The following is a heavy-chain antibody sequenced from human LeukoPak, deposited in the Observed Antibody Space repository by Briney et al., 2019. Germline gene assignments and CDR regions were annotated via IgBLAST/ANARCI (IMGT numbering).Heavy chain of an antibody. J-gene: IGHJ4*02. V-gene: IGHV1-69*05. CDR1: GGTFSSYA. CDR3: ARDREVTIANYFDY. Sequence: SVTVSCKASGGTFSSYAISWVRQAPGQGLEWMGGIIPIFGTANYAQKFQGRVTMTRDTSTSTVYMELSSLRSEDTAVYYCARDREVTIANYFDYWGQGTLVTVSS. D-gene: IGHD3-9*01. CDR2: IIPIFGTA.